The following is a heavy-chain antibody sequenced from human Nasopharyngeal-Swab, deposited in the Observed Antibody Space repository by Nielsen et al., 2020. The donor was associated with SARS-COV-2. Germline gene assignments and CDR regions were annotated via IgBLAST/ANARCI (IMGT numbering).Heavy chain of an antibody. CDR1: GYTITSYA. D-gene: IGHD6-13*01. V-gene: IGHV1-3*01. CDR2: INAGNSNT. Sequence: ASVKISCKASGYTITSYAMHWVRQAPGQRLEWMGWINAGNSNTKYSQKFQGRVTITRDTSATTAYMELSSLRSEDTAVYFCTRGVGYSSSWYLGYWGQGTLVTVSS. J-gene: IGHJ4*02. CDR3: TRGVGYSSSWYLGY.